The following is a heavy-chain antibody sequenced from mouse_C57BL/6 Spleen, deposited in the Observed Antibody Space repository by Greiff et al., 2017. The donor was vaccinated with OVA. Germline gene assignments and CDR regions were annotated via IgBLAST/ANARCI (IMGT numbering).Heavy chain of an antibody. V-gene: IGHV6-3*01. J-gene: IGHJ2*01. Sequence: EVKLLESGGGLVQPGGSMKLSCVASGFTFSNYWMNWVRQSPEKGLEWVAQIRLKSDNYATHYAESVKGRFTISRDDSKSSVYLQMNNLRAEDTGIYYCTGPEDFDYWGQGTTLTVSS. CDR2: IRLKSDNYAT. CDR1: GFTFSNYW. CDR3: TGPEDFDY.